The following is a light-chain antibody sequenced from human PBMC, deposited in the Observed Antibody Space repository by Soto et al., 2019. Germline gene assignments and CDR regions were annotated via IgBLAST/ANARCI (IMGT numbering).Light chain of an antibody. V-gene: IGLV3-25*02. CDR2: KDN. CDR1: ALPKQY. J-gene: IGLJ1*01. CDR3: QSSDSSGRYPYV. Sequence: SYELTQPPSVSVSPGQTARITCSGDALPKQYAYWYQQKPGQAPVVVIYKDNERPSGIPERFSGSSSGTTVTLTISGVQAEDEADSYCQSSDSSGRYPYVFGTGTKLTVL.